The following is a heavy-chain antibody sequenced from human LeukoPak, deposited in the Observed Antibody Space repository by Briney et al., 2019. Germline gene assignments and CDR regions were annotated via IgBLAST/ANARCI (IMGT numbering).Heavy chain of an antibody. CDR3: AKEGDRGFVVADYFDY. J-gene: IGHJ4*02. V-gene: IGHV3-23*01. CDR1: EFTFSTYS. Sequence: PGGSLRLSCAASEFTFSTYSTAWVRQTPGRGLEWVSVIGGSGTTFYADSVKGRFTISRDNSKNTLYLQMSSLRAEDTAIYYCAKEGDRGFVVADYFDYWGQGTLVTVSS. D-gene: IGHD2-15*01. CDR2: IGGSGTT.